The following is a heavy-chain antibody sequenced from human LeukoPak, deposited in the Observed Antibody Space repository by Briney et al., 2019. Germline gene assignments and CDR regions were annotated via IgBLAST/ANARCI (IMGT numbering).Heavy chain of an antibody. J-gene: IGHJ4*02. CDR1: GGSISSSNYY. D-gene: IGHD3-3*01. CDR3: ARLKWSGYPTLSDY. Sequence: PSESLSLTCTVSGGSISSSNYYWGWIRQPPGKGLEWIGSIYYSGSTYYNPYLKSRVTMSVDTSKNQFSLKLTSVTAADTAVYYCARLKWSGYPTLSDYWGQGTLVTVSS. CDR2: IYYSGST. V-gene: IGHV4-39*01.